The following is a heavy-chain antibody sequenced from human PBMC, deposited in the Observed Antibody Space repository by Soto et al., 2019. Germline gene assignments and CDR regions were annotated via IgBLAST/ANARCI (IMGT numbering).Heavy chain of an antibody. J-gene: IGHJ4*02. CDR2: VYYSGST. V-gene: IGHV4-59*01. CDR1: GDSISSYY. Sequence: ETLSLTCIVSGDSISSYYWSWIRQPPGKGLEWIGYVYYSGSTKYNSSLKSRVTISLNTSKNQFSLKLSSVTAADTAVYYCARGAYCGGDCFYYFDYWGQGTLVTVSS. CDR3: ARGAYCGGDCFYYFDY. D-gene: IGHD2-21*02.